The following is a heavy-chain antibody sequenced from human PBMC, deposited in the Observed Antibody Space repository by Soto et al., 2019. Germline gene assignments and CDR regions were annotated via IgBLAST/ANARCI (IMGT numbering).Heavy chain of an antibody. J-gene: IGHJ6*02. D-gene: IGHD5-12*01. CDR3: ARSRDGYTFYFYYGMDG. V-gene: IGHV3-30*03. Sequence: XGSLSLSFAASGFTFTSYGMHGVRQAPGKGLEWMALILHDGSAEYYADSVKGRFTISRDNSKNTLYLQMNSLRADDTAVYYCARSRDGYTFYFYYGMDGWGQGTTVTVSS. CDR2: ILHDGSAE. CDR1: GFTFTSYG.